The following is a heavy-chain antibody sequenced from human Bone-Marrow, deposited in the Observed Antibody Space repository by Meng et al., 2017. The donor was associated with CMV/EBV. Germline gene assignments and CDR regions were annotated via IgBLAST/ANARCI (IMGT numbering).Heavy chain of an antibody. CDR3: ARLLDESSSSAD. CDR2: ISYDGSNK. J-gene: IGHJ4*02. CDR1: GFTFSSYA. D-gene: IGHD6-6*01. Sequence: GESLKISCAASGFTFSSYAMHWVRQAPGKGLEWVAVISYDGSNKYYADSVKGRFTISRDNSKNTLYLQMNSLRAEDTAVYYCARLLDESSSSADWGPGNLVNVSS. V-gene: IGHV3-30*04.